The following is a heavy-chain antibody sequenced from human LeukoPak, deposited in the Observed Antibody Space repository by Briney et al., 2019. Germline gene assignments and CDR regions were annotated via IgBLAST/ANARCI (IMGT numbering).Heavy chain of an antibody. CDR1: GGSISSGSYY. Sequence: SETLSLTCTVSGGSISSGSYYWSWIRQPAGKGLEWIGRMYNTGRVTYNPSLESRVTISIDTSNNQFSLKLNSVTAADTAVYYCASGDFDCWGQGTLVTVSS. J-gene: IGHJ4*02. CDR2: MYNTGRV. CDR3: ASGDFDC. V-gene: IGHV4-61*02.